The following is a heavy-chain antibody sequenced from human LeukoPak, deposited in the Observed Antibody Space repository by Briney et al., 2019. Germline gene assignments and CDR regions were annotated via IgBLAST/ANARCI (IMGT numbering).Heavy chain of an antibody. D-gene: IGHD2-2*02. J-gene: IGHJ1*01. CDR2: IIPIFGTA. CDR3: ARARCSSTSCYTDFQH. V-gene: IGHV1-69*05. CDR1: GGTFSSYA. Sequence: SVKVSCKASGGTFSSYAISWVRQAPVQGLEWMGGIIPIFGTANYAQKFQGRVTITTDESTSTAYMELSSLRSEDTAVYYCARARCSSTSCYTDFQHWGQGTLVTVSS.